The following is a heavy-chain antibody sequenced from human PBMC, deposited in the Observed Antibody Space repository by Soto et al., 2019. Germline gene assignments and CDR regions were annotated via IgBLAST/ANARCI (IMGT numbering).Heavy chain of an antibody. CDR1: GGSISSSSYY. V-gene: IGHV4-39*01. D-gene: IGHD3-22*01. CDR3: ARHERRSYYYDSGGYYYDY. J-gene: IGHJ4*02. CDR2: IYYSGST. Sequence: PSETLSLTCTVSGGSISSSSYYWGWIRQPPGKGLEWIGSIYYSGSTYYNPSLKSRVTISVDTSKNQFSLKLSSVTAADTAVYYCARHERRSYYYDSGGYYYDYWGQGTLVTVSS.